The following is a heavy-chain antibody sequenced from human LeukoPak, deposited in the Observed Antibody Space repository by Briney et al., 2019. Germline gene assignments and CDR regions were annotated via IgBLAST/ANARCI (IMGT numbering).Heavy chain of an antibody. Sequence: ASVKVSCKASGYTFTSYAMHWVRQAPGQRLEWMGWINAGNGNTKYSQKFQGRVTITRDTSASTAYMELSSLRSEDTAVYYCARDRDYGDYVLFDYWGQGTLVTVSS. CDR3: ARDRDYGDYVLFDY. V-gene: IGHV1-3*01. D-gene: IGHD4-17*01. J-gene: IGHJ4*02. CDR2: INAGNGNT. CDR1: GYTFTSYA.